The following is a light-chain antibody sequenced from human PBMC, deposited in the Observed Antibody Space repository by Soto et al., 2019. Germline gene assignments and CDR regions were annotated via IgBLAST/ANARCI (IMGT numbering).Light chain of an antibody. CDR1: QSVSSN. CDR2: GAS. V-gene: IGKV3-15*01. J-gene: IGKJ1*01. Sequence: EIVMTQSPATLSVSPGERATLSCRASQSVSSNLAWYQQKPGQAPRLLIYGASTRATGIPARFSGSGSGTEFTLPISSLQSEDFAVYYCQHYNNWPPWTFGQGTKLEI. CDR3: QHYNNWPPWT.